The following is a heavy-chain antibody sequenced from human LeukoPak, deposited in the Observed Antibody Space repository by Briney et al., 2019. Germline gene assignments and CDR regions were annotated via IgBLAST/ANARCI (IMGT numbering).Heavy chain of an antibody. CDR3: AKDRDYGDYPSAYYYYMDV. V-gene: IGHV3-30*02. CDR2: IRYDGTNK. J-gene: IGHJ6*03. Sequence: GGPLRLSCTASGFTFNSCGIHCLREAPGKAVEWVSFIRYDGTNKWHADSEKRRFTIHRDNSKHTLYLQMHSLRVEDTAVYHCAKDRDYGDYPSAYYYYMDVWGNGTTVTVSS. D-gene: IGHD4-17*01. CDR1: GFTFNSCG.